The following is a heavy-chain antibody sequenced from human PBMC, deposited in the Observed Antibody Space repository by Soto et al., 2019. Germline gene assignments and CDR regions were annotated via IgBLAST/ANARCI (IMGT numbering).Heavy chain of an antibody. V-gene: IGHV4-39*07. J-gene: IGHJ4*02. CDR1: GGSISSSSYY. D-gene: IGHD1-26*01. Sequence: SETLSLTCTVSGGSISSSSYYWGWIRQPPGKGLEWIGSIYYSGSTYYNPSLKSRVTISVDTSKNQFSLKLSSVTAADTAVYYCARGSMLVGATVYWGQGTLVTVSS. CDR2: IYYSGST. CDR3: ARGSMLVGATVY.